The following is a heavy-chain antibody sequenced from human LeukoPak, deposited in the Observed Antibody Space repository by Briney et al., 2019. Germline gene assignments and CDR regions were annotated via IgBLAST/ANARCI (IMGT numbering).Heavy chain of an antibody. CDR2: ISNDVSTI. CDR3: ASLRFFEWLYTPVDAFDI. V-gene: IGHV3-48*04. CDR1: GFTFCDFR. D-gene: IGHD3-3*01. Sequence: GGSLSLSCAASGFTFCDFRMNCGRQAPGRGVGWGLCISNDVSTIHYTPPVRVRFTISRDNARNSLYLKMDSRRAGETALFYFASLRFFEWLYTPVDAFDIGGRGTMLTVS. J-gene: IGHJ3*02.